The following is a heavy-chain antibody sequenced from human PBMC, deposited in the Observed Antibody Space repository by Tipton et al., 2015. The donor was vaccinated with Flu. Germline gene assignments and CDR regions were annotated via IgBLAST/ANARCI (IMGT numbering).Heavy chain of an antibody. D-gene: IGHD2-8*02. CDR1: GVSVTSYY. Sequence: TLSLTCSVSGVSVTSYYWSWIRQSPGKGLEWIGYIYYSEGPKSNPSLGSRVTISLDASKNQVSLSLSSVTAADTAVYFCATGYGRDWWTRFDYWGQGRPVIVS. J-gene: IGHJ4*02. V-gene: IGHV4-59*08. CDR2: IYYSEGP. CDR3: ATGYGRDWWTRFDY.